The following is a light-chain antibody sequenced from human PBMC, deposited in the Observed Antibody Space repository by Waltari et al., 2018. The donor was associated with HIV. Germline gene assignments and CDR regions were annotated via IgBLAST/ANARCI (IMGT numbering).Light chain of an antibody. CDR2: EVS. J-gene: IGLJ2*01. CDR1: SSDVGGYNL. Sequence: QSALTQPASVSGSPGQSLPLSCPGTSSDVGGYNLVSRYQQHPGKAPKLMIYEVSTRPSGVSNRFSGSKSGNTASLTISGLQAEDEADYYCCAYAGSTTYVIFGGGTKLTVL. CDR3: CAYAGSTTYVI. V-gene: IGLV2-23*02.